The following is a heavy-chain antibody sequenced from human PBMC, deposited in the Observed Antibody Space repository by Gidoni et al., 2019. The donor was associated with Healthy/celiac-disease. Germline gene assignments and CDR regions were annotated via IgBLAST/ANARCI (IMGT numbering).Heavy chain of an antibody. J-gene: IGHJ4*02. Sequence: EVQLVESGGGLVKPGRSLRLSCTASGFTFGDYAMSWFRQAPGKGLEWVGFIRSKAYGGTTEYAASVKGRFTISRDDSKSIAYLQMNSLKTEDTAVYYCTAILYQLLVGPPDYWGQGTLVTVSS. CDR1: GFTFGDYA. D-gene: IGHD2-2*01. CDR2: IRSKAYGGTT. V-gene: IGHV3-49*05. CDR3: TAILYQLLVGPPDY.